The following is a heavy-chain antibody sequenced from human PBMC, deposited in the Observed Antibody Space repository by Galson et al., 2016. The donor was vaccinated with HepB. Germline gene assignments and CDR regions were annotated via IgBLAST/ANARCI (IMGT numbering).Heavy chain of an antibody. V-gene: IGHV1-18*01. J-gene: IGHJ4*02. CDR2: INPYNGNT. Sequence: SVKVSCKASGYTFTNYGINWVRQAPGQGLEWMGWINPYNGNTRYAHNFQGRITLTTDTSTSTAYMELRSLRGDDTAIYYCARDREQTYGYGIFQFDSWDQGTQVTVSS. D-gene: IGHD5-18*01. CDR1: GYTFTNYG. CDR3: ARDREQTYGYGIFQFDS.